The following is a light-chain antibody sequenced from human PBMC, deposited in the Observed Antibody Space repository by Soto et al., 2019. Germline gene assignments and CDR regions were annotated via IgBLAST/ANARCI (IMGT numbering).Light chain of an antibody. CDR3: SSYTSSSTVL. Sequence: QSVLTQPASVSGSPGQSITISCTGTSSDVVGGYNFVSWYQQHPGKAPKLMIYDVSNRPSGVSNRFSGSQSGNTASLTISGLQAEDEADYYCSSYTSSSTVLFGGGTKVTVL. V-gene: IGLV2-14*01. J-gene: IGLJ2*01. CDR1: SSDVVGGYNF. CDR2: DVS.